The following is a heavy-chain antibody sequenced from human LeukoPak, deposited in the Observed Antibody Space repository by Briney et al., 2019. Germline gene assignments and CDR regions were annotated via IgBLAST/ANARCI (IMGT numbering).Heavy chain of an antibody. V-gene: IGHV1-2*02. CDR3: AREGVIGDGYNFFDY. J-gene: IGHJ4*02. CDR1: GYAFIGYY. CDR2: INPHSGGT. Sequence: ASVKVSCKASGYAFIGYYMHWVRQAPGQGLEWMGWINPHSGGTNSEQNFQGRVTMSRDTSISTVYMELSRLRSDDTALYYCAREGVIGDGYNFFDYWGQGTLVTVSS. D-gene: IGHD5-24*01.